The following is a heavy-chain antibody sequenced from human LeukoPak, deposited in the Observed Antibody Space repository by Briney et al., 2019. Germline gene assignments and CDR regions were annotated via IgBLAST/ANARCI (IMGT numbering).Heavy chain of an antibody. Sequence: PGGSLRLSCAASGFSFSSYSMNWVRQAPGKGLEWVSSISSSSSYIYYVDSVKGRFTISRDNAKNSLYLQMNSLRAEDTAVYYCARGVAVAGIYFDYWGQGTLVTVSS. CDR3: ARGVAVAGIYFDY. V-gene: IGHV3-21*01. CDR2: ISSSSSYI. CDR1: GFSFSSYS. J-gene: IGHJ4*02. D-gene: IGHD6-19*01.